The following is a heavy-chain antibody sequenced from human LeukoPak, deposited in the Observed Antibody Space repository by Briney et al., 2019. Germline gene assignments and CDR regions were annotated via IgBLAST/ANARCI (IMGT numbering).Heavy chain of an antibody. D-gene: IGHD3-22*01. CDR2: IYPGDSDT. CDR1: GYSFTSYW. Sequence: GESLKISCKGSGYSFTSYWTGWVRQMPGKGLGWMGIIYPGDSDTRYSPSFQGQVTISADKSISTAYLQWSSLKASDTAMYYCARPNDSPGGPFDIWGQGTMVTVSS. J-gene: IGHJ3*02. V-gene: IGHV5-51*01. CDR3: ARPNDSPGGPFDI.